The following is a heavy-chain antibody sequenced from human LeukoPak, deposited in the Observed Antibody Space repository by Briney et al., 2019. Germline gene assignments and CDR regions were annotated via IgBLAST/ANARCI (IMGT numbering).Heavy chain of an antibody. D-gene: IGHD6-13*01. Sequence: ASVKVSCKVSGYTLTELSMHWVRQAPGKGLEWMGGFDPEDGETIYAQKFQGRVTMTEDTSTDTAYMELSSLRSEDTAVYYCATGVTPYSSFDYWGQGTLVTVSS. CDR2: FDPEDGET. J-gene: IGHJ4*02. CDR3: ATGVTPYSSFDY. V-gene: IGHV1-24*01. CDR1: GYTLTELS.